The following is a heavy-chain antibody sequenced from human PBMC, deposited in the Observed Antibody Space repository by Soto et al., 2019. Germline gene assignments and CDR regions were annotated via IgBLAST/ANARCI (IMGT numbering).Heavy chain of an antibody. CDR3: AKVWGEQLGHDYYYGIDV. J-gene: IGHJ6*02. CDR2: ISGSGGST. CDR1: GFTFSSYA. Sequence: EVQLLESGGGLAQPGGSLTLSCAASGFTFSSYAMSWVRQAPGKGLEWVSAISGSGGSTHYADAVKGRFTVSRDNSNKTLYPQMNSLRAEDTAVYYGAKVWGEQLGHDYYYGIDVWGQGTTVTVSS. V-gene: IGHV3-23*01. D-gene: IGHD6-6*01.